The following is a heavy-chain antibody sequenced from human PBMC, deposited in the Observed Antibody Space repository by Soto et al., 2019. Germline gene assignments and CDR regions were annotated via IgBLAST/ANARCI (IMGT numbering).Heavy chain of an antibody. J-gene: IGHJ2*01. CDR2: ISSGSATI. Sequence: EVQLVESGGGLVRPGGSLRLSCAASGFTFSTYSMNWVRQAPGKGLEWVSYISSGSATIYYADSVKGRFTISRDNAENSLYLQMNSLTDEDTAVYYCVRESASSSSSSGSYWYFDLWGRGTVITVSS. CDR1: GFTFSTYS. CDR3: VRESASSSSSSGSYWYFDL. V-gene: IGHV3-48*02. D-gene: IGHD6-6*01.